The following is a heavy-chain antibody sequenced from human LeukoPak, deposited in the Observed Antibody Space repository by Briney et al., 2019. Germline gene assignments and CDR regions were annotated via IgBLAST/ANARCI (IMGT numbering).Heavy chain of an antibody. CDR1: GLTFSSYP. J-gene: IGHJ1*01. V-gene: IGHV3-30-3*01. CDR3: ARDPPSFQY. Sequence: GRSLRLSCAASGLTFSSYPMHWVRQAPGKGLEWVAVISYDGSEKHYADPVKGRFTISRDNSKNTLYLQMNSLRAEDTAVYYCARDPPSFQYWGQGTLVTVSA. CDR2: ISYDGSEK.